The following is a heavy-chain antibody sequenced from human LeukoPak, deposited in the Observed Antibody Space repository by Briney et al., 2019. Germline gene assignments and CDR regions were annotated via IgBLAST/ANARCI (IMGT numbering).Heavy chain of an antibody. CDR1: GYTLTELS. J-gene: IGHJ4*02. Sequence: ASVKVSCKVSGYTLTELSMHWVRQAPGKGLEWMGGFDPEDGETIYAQKFQGRVTITTDESTSTAYMELSSLRSEDTAVYYCARGQLQLWGAYYYDSSGYFDYWGQGTLVTVSS. V-gene: IGHV1-24*01. D-gene: IGHD3-22*01. CDR3: ARGQLQLWGAYYYDSSGYFDY. CDR2: FDPEDGET.